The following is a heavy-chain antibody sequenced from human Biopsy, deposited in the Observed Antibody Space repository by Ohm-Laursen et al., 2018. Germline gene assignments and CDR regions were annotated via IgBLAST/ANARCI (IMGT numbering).Heavy chain of an antibody. V-gene: IGHV1-2*02. CDR2: INCKTGAT. D-gene: IGHD2-8*01. CDR3: ARDPLNGHKHFDY. J-gene: IGHJ4*02. CDR1: SYTFTDYN. Sequence: ASVKVSCNASSYTFTDYNIHWMRQAPGQGLEWLGYINCKTGATNYAQKFQGTVTMTRDTSISTAYLALGSLRSANTAIYYCARDPLNGHKHFDYWGQGSLVTVSS.